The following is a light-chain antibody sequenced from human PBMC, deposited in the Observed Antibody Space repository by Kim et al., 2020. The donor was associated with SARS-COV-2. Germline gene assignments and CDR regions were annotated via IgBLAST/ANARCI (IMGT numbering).Light chain of an antibody. CDR2: QDK. CDR3: QAWDTTVV. J-gene: IGLJ2*01. CDR1: QLGDKY. Sequence: SYELTQPPSVSVSPGQTASITCSGDQLGDKYVCWYQQRPGQSPVLVIYQDKNRPSGIPERFSGSNSGNTATLTISGTQAVDEADYYCQAWDTTVVFGGGTKLTVL. V-gene: IGLV3-1*01.